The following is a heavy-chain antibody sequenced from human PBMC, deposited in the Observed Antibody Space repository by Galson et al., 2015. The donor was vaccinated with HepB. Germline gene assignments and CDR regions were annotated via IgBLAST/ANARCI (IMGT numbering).Heavy chain of an antibody. CDR3: ASQGVSVVIPVGIGAFDI. CDR2: IYPGDPDP. J-gene: IGHJ3*02. Sequence: QSGAEVKKPGESLKISCQGSRHSFTNYWLGWGRQKPGKGLEWMGIIYPGDPDPRYSPSFHGQATIPADKSTSTAYPRWSSLEASASAIYSCASQGVSVVIPVGIGAFDIWGQGTMVTVST. CDR1: RHSFTNYW. V-gene: IGHV5-51*01. D-gene: IGHD2-2*01.